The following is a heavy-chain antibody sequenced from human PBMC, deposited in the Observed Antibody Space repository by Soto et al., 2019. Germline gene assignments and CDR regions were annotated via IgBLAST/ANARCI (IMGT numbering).Heavy chain of an antibody. D-gene: IGHD3-3*01. CDR2: ISAYNGNT. Sequence: ASVKVSCKASGYTFTSYGISWVRQAPGQGLEWTGWISAYNGNTNYAQKLQGRVTMTTDTSTSTAYMELRSLRSDDTAVYYCARAKPTYYDFWSGYYYYYGMDVWGQGTTVTVSS. CDR1: GYTFTSYG. CDR3: ARAKPTYYDFWSGYYYYYGMDV. J-gene: IGHJ6*02. V-gene: IGHV1-18*04.